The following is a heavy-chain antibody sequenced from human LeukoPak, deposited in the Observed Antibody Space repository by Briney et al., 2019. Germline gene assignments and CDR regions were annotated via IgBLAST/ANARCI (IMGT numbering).Heavy chain of an antibody. J-gene: IGHJ6*03. V-gene: IGHV4-59*01. CDR3: ARGLQDIVVVVAASPYYYYYMDV. D-gene: IGHD2-15*01. CDR1: GGSISSYY. CDR2: IYYSGST. Sequence: SETLSLTCTVSGGSISSYYWSWIRQPPGKGLEWIGYIYYSGSTNYNPSLKSRVTISVDTSKNQFSLKLSSVTAADTAVYYCARGLQDIVVVVAASPYYYYYMDVWGKARTATVSS.